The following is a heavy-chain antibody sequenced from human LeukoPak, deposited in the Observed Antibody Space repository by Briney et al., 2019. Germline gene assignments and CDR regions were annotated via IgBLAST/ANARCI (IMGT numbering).Heavy chain of an antibody. Sequence: PSETLSLTCAVYGGSFSGYYWSWIRQPPGRGLEWIGEINHSGSTYYNPSLKSRVSISVDTSKNQFSLNLTSVTAADTAVYYCARPNSSGYPYYFDYWGQGTLVTVSS. V-gene: IGHV4-34*01. CDR1: GGSFSGYY. D-gene: IGHD3-22*01. CDR3: ARPNSSGYPYYFDY. CDR2: INHSGST. J-gene: IGHJ4*02.